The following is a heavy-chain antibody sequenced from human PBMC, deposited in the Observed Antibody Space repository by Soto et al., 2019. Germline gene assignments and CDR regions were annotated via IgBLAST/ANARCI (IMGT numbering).Heavy chain of an antibody. CDR1: GFTFSSYE. CDR2: ISSSGSTI. J-gene: IGHJ6*02. Sequence: PGGSLRLSCAASGFTFSSYEMNWVRQAPGKGLEWVSYISSSGSTIYYADSVKGRFTISRDNAKNSLYLQMNSLRAEDTAVYYCARDRTYYDFWSGLPTQTIVYYGMDVWGQGTTVTVS. CDR3: ARDRTYYDFWSGLPTQTIVYYGMDV. D-gene: IGHD3-3*01. V-gene: IGHV3-48*03.